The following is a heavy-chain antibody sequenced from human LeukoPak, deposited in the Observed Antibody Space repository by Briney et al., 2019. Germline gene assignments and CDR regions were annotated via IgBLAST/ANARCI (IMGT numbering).Heavy chain of an antibody. D-gene: IGHD3-10*01. V-gene: IGHV1-46*01. CDR2: INPSGGST. J-gene: IGHJ3*02. CDR1: GYTFTRFF. Sequence: GASMKVSCKASGYTFTRFFIHWVRQAPGQGLEWMGIINPSGGSTDYAQKFQGRVTMTRDTSTSTVYMELTSLTFEDTAVYYCARIWFAAAEGAFDIWGQGTMVTVSS. CDR3: ARIWFAAAEGAFDI.